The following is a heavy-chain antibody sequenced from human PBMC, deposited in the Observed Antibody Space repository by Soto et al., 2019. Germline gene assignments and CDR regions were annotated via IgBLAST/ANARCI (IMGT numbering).Heavy chain of an antibody. Sequence: SETLSLTCTVSGGSISSYYWSWIRQPPGKGLEWIGYIHYSGRSSDSPSLQSRVNISVDTSKNQFALKLNSVTAADTAVYFCARGRLVAATSTYYYYVDVWGKGSTVTVSS. CDR1: GGSISSYY. D-gene: IGHD2-15*01. CDR2: IHYSGRS. J-gene: IGHJ6*03. CDR3: ARGRLVAATSTYYYYVDV. V-gene: IGHV4-59*01.